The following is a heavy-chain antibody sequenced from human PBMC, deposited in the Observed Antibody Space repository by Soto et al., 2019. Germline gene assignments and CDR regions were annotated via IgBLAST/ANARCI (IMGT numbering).Heavy chain of an antibody. Sequence: PSETLSLTCTVSGGSISSGDYYWSWIRQPPGKGLEWIGYIYYSGSTYYNPSLKSRVTISVDTSKNQFSLKLSSVTAADTAVYYCARVATDYYDSSGYLYYFDYWGQGTLVTV. J-gene: IGHJ4*02. CDR3: ARVATDYYDSSGYLYYFDY. CDR1: GGSISSGDYY. CDR2: IYYSGST. D-gene: IGHD3-22*01. V-gene: IGHV4-30-4*01.